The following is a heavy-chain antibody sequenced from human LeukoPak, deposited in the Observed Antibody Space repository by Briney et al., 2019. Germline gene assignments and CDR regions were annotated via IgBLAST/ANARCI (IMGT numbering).Heavy chain of an antibody. V-gene: IGHV1-2*02. CDR2: IDPTSGGT. D-gene: IGHD6-13*01. J-gene: IGHJ4*02. CDR1: GYTFTRYY. Sequence: ASVKVSCKTSGYTFTRYYMHWVRQAPGQGLEWMGWIDPTSGGTKSPQKFQGRVTMTRDTSINTAYMELSRLRPDDTAVYYCARDESAAAGTFDYWGQGTLVTVSS. CDR3: ARDESAAAGTFDY.